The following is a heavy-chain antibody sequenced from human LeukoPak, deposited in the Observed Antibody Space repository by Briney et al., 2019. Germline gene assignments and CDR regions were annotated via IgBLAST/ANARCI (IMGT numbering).Heavy chain of an antibody. CDR2: IKEDGSEI. Sequence: GGSLRLSCAASGFTFSSYWMTWVRQAPGKGLEWVANIKEDGSEIYYVDSVKGRFTISRDNAKNSLYLQLNSLRAEDTAVYYCARSPYDFWSAYLHYFDYWGQGTLVAVSS. CDR1: GFTFSSYW. V-gene: IGHV3-7*01. CDR3: ARSPYDFWSAYLHYFDY. J-gene: IGHJ4*02. D-gene: IGHD3-3*01.